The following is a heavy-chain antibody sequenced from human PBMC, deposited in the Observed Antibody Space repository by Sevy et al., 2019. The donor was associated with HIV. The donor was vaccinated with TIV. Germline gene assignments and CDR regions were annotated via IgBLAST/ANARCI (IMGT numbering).Heavy chain of an antibody. CDR1: GGSFSGYY. V-gene: IGHV4-34*01. D-gene: IGHD2-15*01. J-gene: IGHJ4*02. CDR3: AGSRGYCSGGSCYYSRSATTREAYYFDY. Sequence: SETLSLTCAVYGGSFSGYYWSWIRQPPGKGLEWIGEINHSGSTNYNPSPKSRVTIAVDTSKNQFSLMLSSVTAADTAVYYCAGSRGYCSGGSCYYSRSATTREAYYFDYWGQGTLVTVSS. CDR2: INHSGST.